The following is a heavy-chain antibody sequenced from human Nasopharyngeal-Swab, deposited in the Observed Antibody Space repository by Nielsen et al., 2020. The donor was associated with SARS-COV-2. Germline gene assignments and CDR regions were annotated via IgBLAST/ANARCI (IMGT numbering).Heavy chain of an antibody. CDR2: IYYSGST. J-gene: IGHJ5*02. D-gene: IGHD6-19*01. Sequence: WIRQPPGKGLEWIGYIYYSGSTNYNPSLKSRVTISVDTSKNQFSLKLSSVTAADTAVYYCAKGYSSGWWGGATADWFDPWGQGTLVTVS. V-gene: IGHV4-61*06. CDR3: AKGYSSGWWGGATADWFDP.